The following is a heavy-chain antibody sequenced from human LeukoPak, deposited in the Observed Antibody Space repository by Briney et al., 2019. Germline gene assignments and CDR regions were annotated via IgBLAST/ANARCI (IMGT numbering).Heavy chain of an antibody. D-gene: IGHD3-22*01. Sequence: GASVKVSCKASGYTFTGYYMHWVRQAPGQGLEWMGWINPNSGGTNYAQKFQGRVTMTRDTSISTAYMELSRLRSDDTAVYYCATYYYDSSGYRDYFDYWGQGTLVTVSS. J-gene: IGHJ4*02. CDR3: ATYYYDSSGYRDYFDY. V-gene: IGHV1-2*02. CDR2: INPNSGGT. CDR1: GYTFTGYY.